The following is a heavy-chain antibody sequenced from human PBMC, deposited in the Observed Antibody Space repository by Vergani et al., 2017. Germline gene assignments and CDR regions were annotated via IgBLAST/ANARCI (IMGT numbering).Heavy chain of an antibody. J-gene: IGHJ6*03. CDR1: GGSISSGGYS. Sequence: QLQLQESGSGLVKPSQTLSLTCAVSGGSISSGGYSWSWIRQPPGKGLEWIGYIYHSGSTYYNPSLTSRVTISVDRSKNQFSLKLSSVTAADTAVYYCARLSRANYYYYMDVWGKGTTVTVSS. CDR3: ARLSRANYYYYMDV. D-gene: IGHD1-26*01. V-gene: IGHV4-30-2*01. CDR2: IYHSGST.